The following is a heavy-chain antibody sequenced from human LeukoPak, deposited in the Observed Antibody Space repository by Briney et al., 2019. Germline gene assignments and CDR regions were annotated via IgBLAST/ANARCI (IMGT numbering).Heavy chain of an antibody. CDR3: VREACSSTSCSPHDY. CDR2: INTRSTYT. D-gene: IGHD2-2*01. V-gene: IGHV3-11*05. Sequence: GGSLRLSCAASGFTFSDYYMSWIRQAPGKGLEWVSYINTRSTYTNYADSVKGRFTVSRDNAKNSLYLQMNSLRAEDTAVYYCVREACSSTSCSPHDYWGQGTLVTVSS. CDR1: GFTFSDYY. J-gene: IGHJ4*02.